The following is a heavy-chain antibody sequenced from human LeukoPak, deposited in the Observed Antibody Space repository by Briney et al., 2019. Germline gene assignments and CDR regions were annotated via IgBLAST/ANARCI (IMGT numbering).Heavy chain of an antibody. J-gene: IGHJ4*02. D-gene: IGHD3-22*01. Sequence: GGSLRLSCAASGFTFSSYSMNWVRQAPGKGLEWVSSISSSSSYIYYADSVKGRFTISRDNAKNSLYLQMNSLRAEDTAVYYCARDRRYYDSSGAFDYWGQGTLVTVSS. CDR1: GFTFSSYS. CDR3: ARDRRYYDSSGAFDY. V-gene: IGHV3-21*01. CDR2: ISSSSSYI.